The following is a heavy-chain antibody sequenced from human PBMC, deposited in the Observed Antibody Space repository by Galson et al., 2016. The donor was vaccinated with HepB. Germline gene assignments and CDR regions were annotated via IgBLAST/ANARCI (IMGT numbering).Heavy chain of an antibody. CDR2: ISGSGDTT. D-gene: IGHD6-13*01. V-gene: IGHV3-23*01. J-gene: IGHJ4*02. CDR3: AKWSDAAATY. CDR1: GFTFSTYA. Sequence: SLRLSCAASGFTFSTYAMSWVRQAPGKRLVWVSAISGSGDTTYYADSVKGRFSISRDNSKNTLYLQMSSLTAEDTAVYYCAKWSDAAATYWGQGALVTVSS.